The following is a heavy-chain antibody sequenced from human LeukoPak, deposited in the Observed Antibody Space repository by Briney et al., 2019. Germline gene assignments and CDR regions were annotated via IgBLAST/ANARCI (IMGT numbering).Heavy chain of an antibody. CDR2: ISWNSGSI. CDR3: AKDNSRHYDSSGYYSFDY. V-gene: IGHV3-9*01. D-gene: IGHD3-22*01. Sequence: GGSLRLSCAASGFTFDDYAMHWVRQAPGKGLEWVSGISWNSGSIGYADSVKGRFTISRDNAKNSLYLQMNSLRAEDTALYHCAKDNSRHYDSSGYYSFDYWGQGTLVTVSS. CDR1: GFTFDDYA. J-gene: IGHJ4*02.